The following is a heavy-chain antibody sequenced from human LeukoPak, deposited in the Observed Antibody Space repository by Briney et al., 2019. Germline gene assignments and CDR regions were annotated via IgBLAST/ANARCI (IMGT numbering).Heavy chain of an antibody. V-gene: IGHV3-30*18. J-gene: IGHJ4*02. Sequence: GGSLRLSCAASGFTFSSYGMHWVRQAPGKGLEWVAVISYDGSNKYYADSVKGRFTISRDNSKNTLYLQMNSLRAEDTAVYYCAKDSGGRDGYLDYWGQGTLVTVSS. CDR2: ISYDGSNK. CDR1: GFTFSSYG. CDR3: AKDSGGRDGYLDY. D-gene: IGHD5-24*01.